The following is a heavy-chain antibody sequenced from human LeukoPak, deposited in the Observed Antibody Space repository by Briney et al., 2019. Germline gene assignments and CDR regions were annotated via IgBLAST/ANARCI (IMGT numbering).Heavy chain of an antibody. CDR1: GGSISSYY. CDR2: IYYSGST. V-gene: IGHV4-59*01. D-gene: IGHD2-21*01. J-gene: IGHJ3*02. Sequence: PSETLSLTCTVSGGSISSYYWSWIRQPPGKGLERIGYIYYSGSTNYNPSLKSRVTISVGTSKNQFSLKLSSVTAADTAVYYCARAAYCGGDCYSGAFDIWGQGTMVTVSS. CDR3: ARAAYCGGDCYSGAFDI.